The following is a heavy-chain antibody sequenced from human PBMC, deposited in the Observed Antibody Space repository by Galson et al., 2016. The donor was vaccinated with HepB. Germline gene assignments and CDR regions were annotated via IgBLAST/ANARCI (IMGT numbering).Heavy chain of an antibody. J-gene: IGHJ6*03. D-gene: IGHD6-19*01. CDR1: GGSISDSNYY. V-gene: IGHV4-39*01. Sequence: SETLSLTCSVSGGSISDSNYYWAWIRQPPGKGLEWIGSIYYGGRDFYNAPLKSRVTIVVDISKNQFSLTVTSVTATDAAVYYCARQAGAGPGGYFYYMDVWGKGTTVSVSS. CDR3: ARQAGAGPGGYFYYMDV. CDR2: IYYGGRD.